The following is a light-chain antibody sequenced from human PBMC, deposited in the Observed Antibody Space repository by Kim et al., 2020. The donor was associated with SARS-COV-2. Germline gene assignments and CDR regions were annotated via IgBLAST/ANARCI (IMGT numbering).Light chain of an antibody. CDR2: DAS. CDR3: QQRSSWPLT. Sequence: EIVLTQSPANLSLSPGERATLSCRASQSVTIYLAWYQQKPGQAPRLLIYDASNRATGIPARFSGSGSGTDFTLTISRLEPEDFAVYYCQQRSSWPLTFGGGTKVDIK. J-gene: IGKJ4*01. CDR1: QSVTIY. V-gene: IGKV3-11*01.